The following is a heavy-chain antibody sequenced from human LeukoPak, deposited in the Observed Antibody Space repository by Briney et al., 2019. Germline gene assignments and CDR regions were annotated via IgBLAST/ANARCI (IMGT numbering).Heavy chain of an antibody. J-gene: IGHJ3*02. CDR3: ARDLVYGDYPGHDAFDI. D-gene: IGHD4-17*01. V-gene: IGHV4-59*01. Sequence: SETLSLTCTVSGGSISSYYWNWIRQPPGKGLEWIGYIYYSGSTNYNPSLKSRVTISVDTSKNQFSLKLSSVTAADTAVYYCARDLVYGDYPGHDAFDIWGQGTMVTVSS. CDR1: GGSISSYY. CDR2: IYYSGST.